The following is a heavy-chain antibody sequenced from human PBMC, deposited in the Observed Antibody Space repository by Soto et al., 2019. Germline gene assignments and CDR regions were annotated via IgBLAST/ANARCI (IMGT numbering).Heavy chain of an antibody. Sequence: PSETLSLTCTVSGGSISSYYWNWIRQPPGKGLEWIGYIYYSGSTNYNPSLKSRVTMSIDTSKNQFSLKLNSVTAADTAVYYCARGFSIDWYTYYFDYWGQGPLVTVSS. D-gene: IGHD3-3*02. CDR1: GGSISSYY. CDR2: IYYSGST. V-gene: IGHV4-59*08. CDR3: ARGFSIDWYTYYFDY. J-gene: IGHJ4*02.